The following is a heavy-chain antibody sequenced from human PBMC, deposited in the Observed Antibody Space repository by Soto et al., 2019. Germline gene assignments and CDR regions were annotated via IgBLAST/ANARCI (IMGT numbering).Heavy chain of an antibody. J-gene: IGHJ5*02. CDR1: GYTFTSYG. CDR2: ISAYNGNT. Sequence: QVQLVQSGAEVKKPGASVKVSCKASGYTFTSYGISWVRQAPGQGLEWMGWISAYNGNTNYAQKLQGRVTMTTDTSTSTDYMELRSLRSDDTAVYYCARGDYYDSSGYYYGVRTPDKPNNWFDPWGQGTLVTVSS. V-gene: IGHV1-18*01. D-gene: IGHD3-22*01. CDR3: ARGDYYDSSGYYYGVRTPDKPNNWFDP.